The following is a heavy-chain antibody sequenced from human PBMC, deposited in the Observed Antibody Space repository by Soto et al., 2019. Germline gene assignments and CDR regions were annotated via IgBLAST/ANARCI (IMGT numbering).Heavy chain of an antibody. Sequence: SETLSLTCTVSGGSISSYYWSWIRQPPGKGLEWIGYIYYSGSTNYNPSLKSRVTISVDTSKNQFSLKLGSVTAADTAVYYCARGRDHDDIVVVPAASAWFDPWGQGTLVTVSS. V-gene: IGHV4-59*08. D-gene: IGHD2-2*01. CDR3: ARGRDHDDIVVVPAASAWFDP. J-gene: IGHJ5*02. CDR2: IYYSGST. CDR1: GGSISSYY.